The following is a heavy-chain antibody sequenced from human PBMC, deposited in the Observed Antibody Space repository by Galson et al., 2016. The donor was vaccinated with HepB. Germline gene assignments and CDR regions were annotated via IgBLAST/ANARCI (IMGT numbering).Heavy chain of an antibody. CDR2: IIPSFGTP. V-gene: IGHV1-69*06. J-gene: IGHJ6*02. Sequence: SVKVSCKAAGGIFSSHAISWVRQAPGQGLEWMGGIIPSFGTPTYAQKFQGRVTITADKSTNTAYMELRSLTSEDTAVYYCARGGHDSSGYYFADYYFYSMDVWGQGTTVTVSS. D-gene: IGHD3-22*01. CDR1: GGIFSSHA. CDR3: ARGGHDSSGYYFADYYFYSMDV.